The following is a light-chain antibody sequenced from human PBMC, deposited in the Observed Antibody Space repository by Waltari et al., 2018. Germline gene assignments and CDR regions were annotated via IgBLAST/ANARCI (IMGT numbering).Light chain of an antibody. CDR2: KVS. V-gene: IGKV2-30*02. CDR3: MQGSHWPRT. J-gene: IGKJ2*01. CDR1: QSPGHSDGNTY. Sequence: DVVMTQSPLSLPVTLGQPAAISCRSSQSPGHSDGNTYLNWFQQRPGQSPRRLIYKVSRRESGVPDRFSGSGSGTDFTLKISRVEAEDVGVYYCMQGSHWPRTFGQGTKLEI.